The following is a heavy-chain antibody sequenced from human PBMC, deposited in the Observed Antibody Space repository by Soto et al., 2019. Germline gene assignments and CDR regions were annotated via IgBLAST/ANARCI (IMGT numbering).Heavy chain of an antibody. Sequence: PGGSLRLSCAASGFTFSSYAMSWFRQAPGKGLEWVSAISGSGGSTYYADSVKGRFTISRDNSKNTLYLQMNSLRAEDTAVYYCAKGGVVPAAIPTVFDYWGQGTLVTVSS. D-gene: IGHD2-2*02. CDR3: AKGGVVPAAIPTVFDY. J-gene: IGHJ4*02. CDR1: GFTFSSYA. V-gene: IGHV3-23*01. CDR2: ISGSGGST.